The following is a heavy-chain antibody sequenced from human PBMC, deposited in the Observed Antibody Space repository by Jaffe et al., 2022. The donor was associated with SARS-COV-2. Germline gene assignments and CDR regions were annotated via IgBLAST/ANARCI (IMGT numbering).Heavy chain of an antibody. CDR3: ARTGHYDSSGSDY. CDR2: INHSGST. J-gene: IGHJ4*02. CDR1: GGSFSGYY. V-gene: IGHV4-34*01. Sequence: QVQLQQWGAGLLKPSETLSLTCAVYGGSFSGYYWSWIRQPPGKGLEWIGEINHSGSTNYNPSLKSRVTISVDTSKNQFSLKLSSVTAADTAVYYCARTGHYDSSGSDYWGQGTLVTVSS. D-gene: IGHD3-22*01.